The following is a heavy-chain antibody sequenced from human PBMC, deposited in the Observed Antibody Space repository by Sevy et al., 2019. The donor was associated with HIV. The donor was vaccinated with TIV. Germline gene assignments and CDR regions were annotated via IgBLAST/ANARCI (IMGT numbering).Heavy chain of an antibody. V-gene: IGHV3-30*02. J-gene: IGHJ3*02. D-gene: IGHD3-10*01. CDR1: GFTFRSYG. Sequence: GGSLRLSCAASGFTFRSYGMHWVRQAPGKGLEWVAFIRYDGSTKYYADSVKGRFTIPRDNSKNTLYLQMNSLRGDDTSLYYCAKGLGMVQGALLSDDIWGQGTMVTVSS. CDR3: AKGLGMVQGALLSDDI. CDR2: IRYDGSTK.